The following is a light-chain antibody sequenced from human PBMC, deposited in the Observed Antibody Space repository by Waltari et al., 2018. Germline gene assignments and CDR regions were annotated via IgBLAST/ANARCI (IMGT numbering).Light chain of an antibody. V-gene: IGKV4-1*01. Sequence: DIVMTQSPDSLAVSLGERATINCKSSQSVLYSSNNKNYFAWYQQKPGQPPKLLIYWASTRESGVPDRFSGSGSGTDFTLTISSLQAEDVAVYYCQQYYSTPLTFGRGTKVEIK. CDR1: QSVLYSSNNKNY. J-gene: IGKJ4*01. CDR2: WAS. CDR3: QQYYSTPLT.